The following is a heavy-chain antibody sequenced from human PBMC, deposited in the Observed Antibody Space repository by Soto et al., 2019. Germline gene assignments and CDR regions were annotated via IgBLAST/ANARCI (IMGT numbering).Heavy chain of an antibody. D-gene: IGHD3-3*01. CDR2: IYSGGST. J-gene: IGHJ3*02. Sequence: HPGGSLRLSCAASGFTVSSNYMSWVRQAPGKGLEWVSVIYSGGSTYYADSVKGRFTISRDNSKNTLYLQMNSLRAEDTAVYYCATESLSFWSRNAFDIWGQGTMVTVSS. V-gene: IGHV3-66*01. CDR3: ATESLSFWSRNAFDI. CDR1: GFTVSSNY.